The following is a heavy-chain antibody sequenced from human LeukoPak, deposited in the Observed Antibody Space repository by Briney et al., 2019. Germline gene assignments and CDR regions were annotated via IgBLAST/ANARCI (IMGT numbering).Heavy chain of an antibody. CDR3: ARRPHNWGFDY. CDR2: IYNRGNT. Sequence: SETLSLTCTVTGDSFSSYYWSWIRQPPGKGLEWIGHIYNRGNTHYNPSLKSRVTISVDTSKNQFSLTLNSVTAADTAVFYCARRPHNWGFDYWGQGTLVTVSS. J-gene: IGHJ4*02. V-gene: IGHV4-59*08. CDR1: GDSFSSYY. D-gene: IGHD7-27*01.